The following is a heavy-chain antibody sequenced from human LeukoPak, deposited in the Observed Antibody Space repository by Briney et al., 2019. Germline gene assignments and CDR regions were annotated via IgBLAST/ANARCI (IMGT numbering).Heavy chain of an antibody. CDR1: NGSFSGYY. CDR2: VNHGGDT. J-gene: IGHJ5*02. V-gene: IGHV4-34*01. D-gene: IGHD3-16*01. CDR3: ARAAWNGGGGFDP. Sequence: SETLSLTCAIYNGSFSGYYWSWIRQSPEKWLEWIGEVNHGGDTNYNPSLRSRVTISLDTSKNHFSLKLRSVTAADTAIYNCARAAWNGGGGFDPWGQGTLVTVSS.